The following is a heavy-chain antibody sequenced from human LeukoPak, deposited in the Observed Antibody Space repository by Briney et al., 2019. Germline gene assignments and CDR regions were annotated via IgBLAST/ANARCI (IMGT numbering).Heavy chain of an antibody. J-gene: IGHJ4*02. V-gene: IGHV4-61*02. CDR1: GVSITSGSYY. CDR3: ARGASPKDAVFFDY. D-gene: IGHD3-16*01. CDR2: VHSSGDI. Sequence: PSETLSLTCSVSGVSITSGSYYWGWIRQSAGKGLEWIGRVHSSGDIYHNAAFRSRAAVSGDASKNQFSLQLDSVTAADPAVYYCARGASPKDAVFFDYWGQGALITVSS.